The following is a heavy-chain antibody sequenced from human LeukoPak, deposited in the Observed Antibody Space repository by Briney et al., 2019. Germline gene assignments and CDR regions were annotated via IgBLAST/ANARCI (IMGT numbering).Heavy chain of an antibody. D-gene: IGHD3-22*01. V-gene: IGHV3-43*01. J-gene: IGHJ4*02. CDR1: GFNFNGYT. Sequence: PGGSLRLSCTASGFNFNGYTMHWVGQAPGKGLEWVSLITWGGGRTYYADSLKGRFAISRDNNKNSLYLQMNSLRIEDTAFYYCAKDFGLGSGYYHALDSWGQGTLVTVSS. CDR3: AKDFGLGSGYYHALDS. CDR2: ITWGGGRT.